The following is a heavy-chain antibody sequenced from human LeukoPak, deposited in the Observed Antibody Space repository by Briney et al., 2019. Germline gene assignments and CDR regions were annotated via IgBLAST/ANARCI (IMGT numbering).Heavy chain of an antibody. J-gene: IGHJ3*02. CDR2: IIPIFGTA. Sequence: SVKVSCKASGGTFSSYAISWVRQTPGQGLEWMGRIIPIFGTANYAQKFQGRVTITTDESTSTAYMELSSLRSEDTAVYYCARDGGLGAFDIWGQGTMVTVSS. CDR3: ARDGGLGAFDI. D-gene: IGHD3-16*01. CDR1: GGTFSSYA. V-gene: IGHV1-69*05.